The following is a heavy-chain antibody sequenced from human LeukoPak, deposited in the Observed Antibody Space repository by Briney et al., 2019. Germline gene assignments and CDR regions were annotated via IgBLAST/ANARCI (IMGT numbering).Heavy chain of an antibody. J-gene: IGHJ6*03. CDR2: IYHSGST. V-gene: IGHV4-4*02. Sequence: SETLSLTCAVSGGSISSSNWWSWVRQPPVKGLEWIGEIYHSGSTNYNPSLKSRVTISVDKSKNQFSLKLSSVTAADTAVYYCARELGGRPYYYYYYYMDVWGKGTTVTVSS. CDR1: GGSISSSNW. D-gene: IGHD1-1*01. CDR3: ARELGGRPYYYYYYYMDV.